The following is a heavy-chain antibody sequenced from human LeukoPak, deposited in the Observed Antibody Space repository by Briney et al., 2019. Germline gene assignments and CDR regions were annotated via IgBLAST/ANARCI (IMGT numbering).Heavy chain of an antibody. CDR1: GYTFTGHY. CDR2: INPNSGGT. D-gene: IGHD5-18*01. Sequence: ASVKVSCKASGYTFTGHYMHWVRQAPGQGLEWMGWINPNSGGTNYAEKFQGRVTLTRDTSISTTFMELTSDDTAVYYCARGDSDGYGDFDYWGQGTLVTVSS. J-gene: IGHJ4*02. V-gene: IGHV1-2*02. CDR3: ARGDSDGYGDFDY.